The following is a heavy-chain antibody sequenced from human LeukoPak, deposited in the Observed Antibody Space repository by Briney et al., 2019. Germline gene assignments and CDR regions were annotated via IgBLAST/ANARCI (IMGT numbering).Heavy chain of an antibody. CDR1: GFPFNNYW. Sequence: TGGPLRLSCAASGFPFNNYWIHWFRKFPGKGLVWVSRINVDGSDTASADAVKGRFTISRDNAKNTVFLQMNSLRAEYTAIYYCARTGSGASTTNYWGQGTLVTVS. CDR2: INVDGSDT. CDR3: ARTGSGASTTNY. J-gene: IGHJ4*02. V-gene: IGHV3-74*01. D-gene: IGHD2-15*01.